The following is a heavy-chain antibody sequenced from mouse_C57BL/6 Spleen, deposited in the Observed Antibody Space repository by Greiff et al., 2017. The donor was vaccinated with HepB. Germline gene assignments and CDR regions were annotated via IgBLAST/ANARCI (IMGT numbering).Heavy chain of an antibody. V-gene: IGHV1-26*01. CDR2: INPNNGGT. D-gene: IGHD2-2*01. Sequence: VQLQQSGPELVKPGASVKISCKASGYTFTDYYMNWVKQSHGKSLEWIGDINPNNGGTSYNQKFKGKATLTVDKSSSTAYMELRSLTSEDSAVYYCAREGYDGYFDVWGTVTTVTVSS. CDR1: GYTFTDYY. CDR3: AREGYDGYFDV. J-gene: IGHJ1*03.